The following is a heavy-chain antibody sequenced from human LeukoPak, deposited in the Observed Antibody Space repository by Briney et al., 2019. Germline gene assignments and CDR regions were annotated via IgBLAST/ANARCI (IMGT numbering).Heavy chain of an antibody. CDR2: ISSSGSTI. J-gene: IGHJ4*02. CDR1: GFTFSSYG. D-gene: IGHD2-2*01. CDR3: AREYCSSTSCYYFDY. Sequence: PGGSLRLSCAASGFTFSSYGMHWVRQAPGKGLEWVSYISSSGSTIYYADSVKGRFTISRDNAKNSLYLQMNSLRAEDTAVYYCAREYCSSTSCYYFDYWGQGTLVTVSS. V-gene: IGHV3-48*04.